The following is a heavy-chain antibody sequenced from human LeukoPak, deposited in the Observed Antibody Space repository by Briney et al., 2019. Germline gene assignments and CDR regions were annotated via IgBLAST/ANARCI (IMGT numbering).Heavy chain of an antibody. V-gene: IGHV4-59*01. CDR2: IYYSGST. CDR1: GGSISSYY. CDR3: ARVDSGAFDI. J-gene: IGHJ3*02. Sequence: ETLSLTCTVSGGSISSYYWSWIRQPPGKGLEWIGYIYYSGSTNYNPPLKSRVTISVDTSKNQFSLKLSSVTAADTAVYYCARVDSGAFDIWGQGTMVTVSS.